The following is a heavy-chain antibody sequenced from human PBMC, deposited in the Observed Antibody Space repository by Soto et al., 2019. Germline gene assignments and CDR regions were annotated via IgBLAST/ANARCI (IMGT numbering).Heavy chain of an antibody. V-gene: IGHV4-34*01. CDR3: ARGPGYSGSYWAPNWFDP. D-gene: IGHD1-26*01. CDR1: GGSFSGCY. CDR2: INHSGST. J-gene: IGHJ5*02. Sequence: SETLSLTCAVYGGSFSGCYWSWIRQPPGKGLEWIGEINHSGSTNYNPSLKSRVTISVDMSKNQFSLKLSSVTAADTAVYYCARGPGYSGSYWAPNWFDPWGQGTLVTVSS.